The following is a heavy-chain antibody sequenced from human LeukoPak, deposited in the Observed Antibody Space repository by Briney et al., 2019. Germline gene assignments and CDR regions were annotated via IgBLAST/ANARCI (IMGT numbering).Heavy chain of an antibody. CDR3: ARRRYYEGAGIYVGWLDP. D-gene: IGHD3-10*01. CDR1: GDSISYYY. J-gene: IGHJ5*02. V-gene: IGHV4-4*07. CDR2: ISTSGTT. Sequence: KASETLSLTCTVSGDSISYYYWRWIRQPAGKGLEWIGRISTSGTTTYNPSLKSRVTISVDTSNNHFSLKRSSLTAADTALYYCARRRYYEGAGIYVGWLDPWGEGTLLTVSS.